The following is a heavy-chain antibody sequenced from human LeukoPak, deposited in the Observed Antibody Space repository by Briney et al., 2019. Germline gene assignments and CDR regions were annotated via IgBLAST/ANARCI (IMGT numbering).Heavy chain of an antibody. Sequence: GGSLRLSCAASGFTFSSYGMHWVRQAPGKGLEWVAFIRYDGSNKYYADSVKGRFTISRDNSKNTLYLHVNSLRAEDTAVYYCAKGGGYEAQYYYYYLDVWGKGTTVTISS. CDR3: AKGGGYEAQYYYYYLDV. D-gene: IGHD5-12*01. V-gene: IGHV3-30*02. CDR1: GFTFSSYG. CDR2: IRYDGSNK. J-gene: IGHJ6*03.